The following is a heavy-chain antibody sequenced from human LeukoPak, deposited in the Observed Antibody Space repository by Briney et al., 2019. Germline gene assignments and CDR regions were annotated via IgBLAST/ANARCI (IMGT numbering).Heavy chain of an antibody. CDR3: AREYYGDPNYDY. J-gene: IGHJ4*02. CDR2: IKQDGSEK. CDR1: GFTFSSFW. Sequence: GGSRSPSCAASGFTFSSFWMRWVRQPPGRGLEWVADIKQDGSEKYYVDSVKGRFTISRDNAKNSLYLQMNSLRAEDTAVYYCAREYYGDPNYDYWGQGTLVTVSS. V-gene: IGHV3-7*03. D-gene: IGHD4-17*01.